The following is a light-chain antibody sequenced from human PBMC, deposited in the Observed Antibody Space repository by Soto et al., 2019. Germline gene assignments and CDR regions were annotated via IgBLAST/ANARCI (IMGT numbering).Light chain of an antibody. CDR1: QSISSW. CDR2: KAS. Sequence: DIQMTQSPSTLSASVGDRVTITCRASQSISSWLAWYQQKPGKAPKVLIYKASSLESGVPSRFSGSGSGTEFTLTISSLQPDDFATYYCQQYYSNSRTFGQGTEVDIK. J-gene: IGKJ1*01. CDR3: QQYYSNSRT. V-gene: IGKV1-5*03.